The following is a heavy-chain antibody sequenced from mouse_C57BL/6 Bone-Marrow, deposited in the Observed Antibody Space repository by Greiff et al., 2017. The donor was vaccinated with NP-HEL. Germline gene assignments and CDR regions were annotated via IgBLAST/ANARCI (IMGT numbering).Heavy chain of an antibody. D-gene: IGHD1-1*02. Sequence: QVQLQQPGAELVKPGASVKMSCKASGYTFTSYWITWVKQRPGQGLEWIGDIYPGSGSTNYNEKFKSKATLTVDTSSSTAYMQLSSLTSEDSAVYYCARGVARYGYFDVWGTGTTVTVSS. CDR1: GYTFTSYW. V-gene: IGHV1-55*01. CDR2: IYPGSGST. J-gene: IGHJ1*03. CDR3: ARGVARYGYFDV.